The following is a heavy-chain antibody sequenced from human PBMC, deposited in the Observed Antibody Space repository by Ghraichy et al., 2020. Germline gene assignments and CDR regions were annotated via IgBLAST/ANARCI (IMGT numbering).Heavy chain of an antibody. V-gene: IGHV4-34*01. D-gene: IGHD6-19*01. CDR2: INHSGST. Sequence: SETLSLTCAVYGGSFSGYYWSWIRQPPGKGLEWIGEINHSGSTNYNPSLKSRVTISVDTSKNQFSLKLSSVTAADTAVYYCARGGGTEGGAVAGTGFDYWGQGTLVTVSS. J-gene: IGHJ4*02. CDR1: GGSFSGYY. CDR3: ARGGGTEGGAVAGTGFDY.